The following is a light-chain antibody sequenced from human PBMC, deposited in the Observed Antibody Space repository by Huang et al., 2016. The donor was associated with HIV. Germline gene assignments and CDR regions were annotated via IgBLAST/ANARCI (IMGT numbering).Light chain of an antibody. Sequence: ETVLTQSPATLSLSPGERATLSCRASQNIGNYLAWYQQKPGQTPRLLIYDTSHRATGVPARFSGSGSGTDFTLDISSLESEDFAVYYCQQRSNWPPTFGGGTKV. J-gene: IGKJ4*01. CDR3: QQRSNWPPT. V-gene: IGKV3-11*01. CDR1: QNIGNY. CDR2: DTS.